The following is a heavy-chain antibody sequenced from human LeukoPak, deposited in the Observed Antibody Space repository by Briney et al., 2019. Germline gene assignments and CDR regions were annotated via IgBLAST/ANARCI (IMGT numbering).Heavy chain of an antibody. J-gene: IGHJ6*03. CDR2: ISSTSKTI. D-gene: IGHD5-24*01. CDR1: GFTFSSYG. V-gene: IGHV3-48*02. Sequence: GGSLRLSCAASGFTFSSYGMNWVRQAPGKGLEWVSYISSTSKTIYDADSVKGQLTISRDNAKNSLYLQMNSLRDEDTAVYYCARDPLRWLQSNYYYYYIDVWGKGTTVTVSS. CDR3: ARDPLRWLQSNYYYYYIDV.